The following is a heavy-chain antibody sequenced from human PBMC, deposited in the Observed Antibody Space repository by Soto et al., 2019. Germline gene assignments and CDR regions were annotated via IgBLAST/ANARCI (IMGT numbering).Heavy chain of an antibody. CDR2: IYHSGST. J-gene: IGHJ4*02. CDR1: GGSFSGYY. V-gene: IGHV4-34*01. D-gene: IGHD6-19*01. CDR3: ARDERSVYSSGWYLY. Sequence: SETLSLTCAVYGGSFSGYYWSWIRQPPGKGLEWIGEIYHSGSTNYNPSLKGRVTISVDKSKNHFSLSLNSVTTADTAVYYCARDERSVYSSGWYLYWGPGTLVTVSS.